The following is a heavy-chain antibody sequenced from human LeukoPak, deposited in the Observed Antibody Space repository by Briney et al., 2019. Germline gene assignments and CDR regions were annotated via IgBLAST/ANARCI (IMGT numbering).Heavy chain of an antibody. CDR1: GYSISSGYY. J-gene: IGHJ4*02. D-gene: IGHD4-17*01. CDR3: AREPLTVTRNFDH. Sequence: ASETLSLTCTVSGYSISSGYYWGWIRQPPGKGLEWIGSIYHSGSTYYNPSLKSRVTISVDTSKNQFSLKLSSVTAADTAVYYCAREPLTVTRNFDHWGQGTLVTVSS. CDR2: IYHSGST. V-gene: IGHV4-38-2*02.